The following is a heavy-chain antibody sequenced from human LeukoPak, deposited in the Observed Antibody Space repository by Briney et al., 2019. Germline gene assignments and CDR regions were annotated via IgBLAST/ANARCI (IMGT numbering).Heavy chain of an antibody. D-gene: IGHD3-22*01. J-gene: IGHJ4*02. CDR3: ARYYYDSSGATADYYFDY. CDR2: INPSGGST. CDR1: GYTFTSYY. Sequence: ASVKVSCKASGYTFTSYYMHWVRQAPGQGLEWMGIINPSGGSTSYAQKFQGRVTITADESTSTAYMELSSLRSEDTAVYYCARYYYDSSGATADYYFDYWGQGTLVTVSS. V-gene: IGHV1-46*01.